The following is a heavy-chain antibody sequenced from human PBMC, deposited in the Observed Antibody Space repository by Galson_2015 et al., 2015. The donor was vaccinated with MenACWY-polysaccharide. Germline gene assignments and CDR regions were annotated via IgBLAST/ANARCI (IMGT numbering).Heavy chain of an antibody. V-gene: IGHV1-8*01. CDR3: ARWGGDYDFWSGYSAGGFDY. CDR1: GYTFTSYD. CDR2: MNPNSGNT. D-gene: IGHD3-3*01. Sequence: SVKVSCKASGYTFTSYDINWVRQATGQGLEWMGWMNPNSGNTGYAQKFQGRVTTTRNTSVSTAYMELSSLRSEDTAVYYCARWGGDYDFWSGYSAGGFDYWGQGTLVTVSS. J-gene: IGHJ4*02.